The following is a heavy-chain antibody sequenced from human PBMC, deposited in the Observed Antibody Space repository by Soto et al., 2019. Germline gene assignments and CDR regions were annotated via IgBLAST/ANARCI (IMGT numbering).Heavy chain of an antibody. V-gene: IGHV4-30-2*01. D-gene: IGHD2-2*01. CDR3: ARVPDY. Sequence: QLQLQESGSGLVKPSQTLSLTCAVSGGSISSGGYSWSWIRQPPGKGLEWIGYMYHSGSTYYTPALNSRVTISIDRSQNQFSLKLSSVAAADTAMYYCARVPDYWGQGILVTVSS. CDR2: MYHSGST. J-gene: IGHJ4*02. CDR1: GGSISSGGYS.